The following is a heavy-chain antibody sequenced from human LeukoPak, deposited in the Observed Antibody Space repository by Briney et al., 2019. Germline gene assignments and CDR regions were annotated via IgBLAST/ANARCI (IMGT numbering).Heavy chain of an antibody. Sequence: GGSLRLSCAASGFTFSFYWMSWVRQAPGKGLEWVANIKQDGSEKYYVDSVKGRFTISRDNAKNSLFLQMNTLRAEDTAVYYCARDPYSSTWSYGMDVRGQGTTVTVSS. CDR3: ARDPYSSTWSYGMDV. CDR2: IKQDGSEK. CDR1: GFTFSFYW. J-gene: IGHJ6*02. V-gene: IGHV3-7*05. D-gene: IGHD6-6*01.